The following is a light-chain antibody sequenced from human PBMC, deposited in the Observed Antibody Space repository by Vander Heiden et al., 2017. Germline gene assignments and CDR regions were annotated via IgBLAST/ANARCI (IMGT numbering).Light chain of an antibody. J-gene: IGKJ4*01. Sequence: DIQRTQSASSLSASVGDRVTITCRASQVISNYLAWYQQKPGKVPKLLIYAASTLQSGVPSRFSGSGSGTDFTLTISSLQPEDAATYYCQKYNSAPSLTFGGGTKVEIK. CDR3: QKYNSAPSLT. V-gene: IGKV1-27*01. CDR2: AAS. CDR1: QVISNY.